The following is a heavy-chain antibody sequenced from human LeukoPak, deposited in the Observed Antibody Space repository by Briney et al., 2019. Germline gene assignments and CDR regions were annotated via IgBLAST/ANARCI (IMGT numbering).Heavy chain of an antibody. CDR2: IYYSGST. CDR3: ARALKPYYDILTGYYLSPTLFDY. V-gene: IGHV4-30-4*01. CDR1: GGSISSGDYY. D-gene: IGHD3-9*01. J-gene: IGHJ4*02. Sequence: SQTLSLTCTVSGGSISSGDYYWSWIRQPPGKGLEWIGYIYYSGSTYYNPSPKSRVTISVDTSKNQFSPKLSSVTAADTAVYYCARALKPYYDILTGYYLSPTLFDYWGQGTLVTVSS.